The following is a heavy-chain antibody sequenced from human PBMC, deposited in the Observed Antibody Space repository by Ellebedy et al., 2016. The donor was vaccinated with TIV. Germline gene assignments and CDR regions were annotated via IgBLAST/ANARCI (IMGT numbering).Heavy chain of an antibody. CDR3: ARVETVDTFHYDS. J-gene: IGHJ4*02. D-gene: IGHD2/OR15-2a*01. V-gene: IGHV4-39*07. CDR2: IYYSGVT. Sequence: WVRQAPGKGLEWIGNIYYSGVTYYNPSLKSRVTISVDTSKNQFSLRLSSVTAADTAVYYCARVETVDTFHYDSWGQGTLVTVSS.